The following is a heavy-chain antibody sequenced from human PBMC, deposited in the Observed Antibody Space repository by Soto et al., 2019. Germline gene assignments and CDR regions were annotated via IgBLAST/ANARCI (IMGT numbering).Heavy chain of an antibody. D-gene: IGHD1-26*01. CDR3: ARQSEWELLRFDY. Sequence: PSETLSLTCAVYGGSFSGYYWSWIRQPPGKGLEWIGEINHSGSTNYNPSLKSRVTISVDTSKNQFSLKLSSVTAADTAVYYCARQSEWELLRFDYWGQGTLVTVSS. J-gene: IGHJ4*02. CDR2: INHSGST. V-gene: IGHV4-34*01. CDR1: GGSFSGYY.